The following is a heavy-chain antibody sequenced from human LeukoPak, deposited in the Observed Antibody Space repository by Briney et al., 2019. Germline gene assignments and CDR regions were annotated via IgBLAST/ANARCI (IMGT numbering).Heavy chain of an antibody. CDR3: AREFANLAAFDF. CDR1: GGSVSSNNYY. J-gene: IGHJ3*01. CDR2: IYYSGNT. V-gene: IGHV4-61*01. Sequence: SETLSLTCTVSGGSVSSNNYYWSWIRQPPGKGLEWIGYIYYSGNTNYNPSLKSQVTISVDTSKNQFSLKLSSVTAADTAVYYCAREFANLAAFDFWGQGTMVTVSA.